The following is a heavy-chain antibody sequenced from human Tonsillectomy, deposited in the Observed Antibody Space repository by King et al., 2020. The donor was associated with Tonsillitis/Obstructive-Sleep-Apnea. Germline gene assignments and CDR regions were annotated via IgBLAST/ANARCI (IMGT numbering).Heavy chain of an antibody. CDR1: GFTFSSYA. D-gene: IGHD5-18*01. CDR2: MSYDGNNK. Sequence: QLVQSGGGVVQPGRSLRLSCAASGFTFSSYAMHWVRQAPGKGLEWVTVMSYDGNNKYYADSVKGRFTISRDNSKNTLYLQMNSLRAEDTAVYYCARGETAMASNCFDPWGQGTLVTVSS. J-gene: IGHJ5*02. V-gene: IGHV3-30*04. CDR3: ARGETAMASNCFDP.